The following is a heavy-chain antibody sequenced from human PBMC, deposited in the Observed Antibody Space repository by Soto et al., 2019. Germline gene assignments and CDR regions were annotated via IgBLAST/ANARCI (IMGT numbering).Heavy chain of an antibody. CDR2: INHSGST. V-gene: IGHV4-34*01. J-gene: IGHJ4*02. CDR3: AKSYSSGWYYFDY. Sequence: GFYGRRIRQPPGKGLEWIGEINHSGSTNYNPSLKSRVTISVDTSKNQFSLKLSSVTAADTAVYYCAKSYSSGWYYFDYWGQGTLVTVSS. CDR1: GFY. D-gene: IGHD6-19*01.